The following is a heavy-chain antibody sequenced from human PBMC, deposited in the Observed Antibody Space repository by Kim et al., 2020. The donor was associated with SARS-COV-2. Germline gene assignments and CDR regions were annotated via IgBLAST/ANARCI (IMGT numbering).Heavy chain of an antibody. V-gene: IGHV4-34*01. D-gene: IGHD3-10*01. CDR1: GGSFSGYY. CDR3: ARSPVLLWFGAPVWIDAFAI. CDR2: INNSGST. Sequence: SETLSLTCAAYGGSFSGYYWSWVRQPPGKGLEWIGEINNSGSTNYNPSPMRRVTISVNTSKNQFTLRLSSVPAADTAVSYCARSPVLLWFGAPVWIDAFAIWGQGTMVTVSS. J-gene: IGHJ3*02.